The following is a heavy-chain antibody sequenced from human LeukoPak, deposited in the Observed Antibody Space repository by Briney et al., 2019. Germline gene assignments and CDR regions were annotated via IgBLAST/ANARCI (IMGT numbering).Heavy chain of an antibody. CDR1: GFTFSNAW. CDR3: TAREMSGGDY. Sequence: GGALRLSCAASGFTFSNAWMSWVRQAPGKGLEWVGRIKSKTDGGTTDYAAPVKGRFTIPRDDSKNTLYLQMSSLKTEDTAVYYCTAREMSGGDYWGQGTLVTVSS. J-gene: IGHJ4*02. D-gene: IGHD5-24*01. V-gene: IGHV3-15*01. CDR2: IKSKTDGGTT.